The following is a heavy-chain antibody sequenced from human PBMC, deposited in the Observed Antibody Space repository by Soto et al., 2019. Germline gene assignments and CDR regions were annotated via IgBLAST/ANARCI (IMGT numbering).Heavy chain of an antibody. J-gene: IGHJ4*02. CDR2: ISAYKGNT. CDR1: GYTFTSYG. CDR3: ARGGSHGSGSYYNVWTQYYFDH. Sequence: QVQLVQSGAEVKKPGASVKVSCKASGYTFTSYGISWVRQAPGQGLEWMGWISAYKGNTNYAQKLQGRVTMTTDKSTSTAYMELRSLISDDTAVYYCARGGSHGSGSYYNVWTQYYFDHWCQGTLVTVSS. V-gene: IGHV1-18*01. D-gene: IGHD3-10*01.